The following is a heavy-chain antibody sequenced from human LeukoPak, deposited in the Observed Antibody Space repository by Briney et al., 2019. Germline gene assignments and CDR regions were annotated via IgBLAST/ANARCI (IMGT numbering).Heavy chain of an antibody. D-gene: IGHD6-13*01. Sequence: SETLSLACTVSGGSISSCGYYWSWIRQHPGKGLEWIGYIYYSGSTYYNPSLRSRVTISVDTSKNQFSLKLSSVTAADTAVYYCARMTEPGIAAAESFDYWGQGTLVTVSS. CDR2: IYYSGST. V-gene: IGHV4-31*03. CDR3: ARMTEPGIAAAESFDY. J-gene: IGHJ4*02. CDR1: GGSISSCGYY.